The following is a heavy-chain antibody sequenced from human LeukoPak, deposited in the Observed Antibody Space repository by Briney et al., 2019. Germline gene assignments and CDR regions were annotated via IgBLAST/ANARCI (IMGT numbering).Heavy chain of an antibody. V-gene: IGHV4-38-2*02. CDR2: ISHGGST. D-gene: IGHD3-22*01. J-gene: IGHJ3*02. Sequence: SETLSLTCTVSGYSVSSGFYWGWIRQPPGKGLEWIGTISHGGSTYYNPSLKSRVTVSVDTSKNQFSLNLSSVTAADTAVYYCARTPSNYDGGGSVRNDAFDIWGQGTMVTVSS. CDR3: ARTPSNYDGGGSVRNDAFDI. CDR1: GYSVSSGFY.